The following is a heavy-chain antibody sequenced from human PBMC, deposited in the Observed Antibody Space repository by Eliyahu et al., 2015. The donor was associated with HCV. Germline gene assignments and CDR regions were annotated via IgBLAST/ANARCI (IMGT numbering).Heavy chain of an antibody. CDR2: IYHIVNT. CDR3: GVYTKSRQFDY. D-gene: IGHD5/OR15-5a*01. J-gene: IGHJ4*02. V-gene: IGHV4-38-2*01. Sequence: QVQLQESGPGLVNPSETLSLTCXVSXSSINSDYYWGWIRQPPGKGLEWIASIYHIVNTYYNPSLKSRVTISVDTSKNQVSLRLRSVTDADTAMYFCGVYTKSRQFDYWGQGTPVTVSS. CDR1: XSSINSDYY.